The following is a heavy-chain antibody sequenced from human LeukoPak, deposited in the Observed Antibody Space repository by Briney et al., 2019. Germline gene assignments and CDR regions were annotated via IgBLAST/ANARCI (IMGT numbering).Heavy chain of an antibody. Sequence: SETLSLTCAVSGGSISSDSWWSWVRQPPGKGLEWIGEIYHSGSTNYNPSLRNLVTISLDKSKNQFSLKLSSVTAADTAVYYCARCPYDDFWSGPPSYYFDYWGQGTLVTVSS. J-gene: IGHJ4*02. CDR3: ARCPYDDFWSGPPSYYFDY. CDR1: GGSISSDSW. CDR2: IYHSGST. D-gene: IGHD3-3*01. V-gene: IGHV4-4*02.